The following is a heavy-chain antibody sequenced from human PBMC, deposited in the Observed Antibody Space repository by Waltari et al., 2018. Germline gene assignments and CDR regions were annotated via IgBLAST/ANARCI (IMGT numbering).Heavy chain of an antibody. Sequence: QVQLVQSGAEVKKPGASVKVSCKASGYTFTGYYMHWVPQAPGQGLEWMGWINPNSGGTNYAQKFQGRVTMTRDTSISTAYMELSRLRSDDTAVYYCARAPYYYDSSGYLRWFDPWGQGTLVTVSS. J-gene: IGHJ5*02. D-gene: IGHD3-22*01. CDR1: GYTFTGYY. CDR2: INPNSGGT. CDR3: ARAPYYYDSSGYLRWFDP. V-gene: IGHV1-2*02.